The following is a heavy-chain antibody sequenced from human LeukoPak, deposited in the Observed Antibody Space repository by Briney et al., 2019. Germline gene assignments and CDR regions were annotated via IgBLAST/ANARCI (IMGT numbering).Heavy chain of an antibody. V-gene: IGHV1-69*01. CDR3: ARGPLNYSSGYYSLGAFDI. CDR1: GGTFSSYA. D-gene: IGHD3-22*01. CDR2: IIPIFGTA. Sequence: ASVKVSCKASGGTFSSYAISWVRQAPGQGLEWMGGIIPIFGTANYAQKFQGRVTITADESTSTAYMELSSLRSEDTAVYYCARGPLNYSSGYYSLGAFDIWGQGTMVTVSS. J-gene: IGHJ3*02.